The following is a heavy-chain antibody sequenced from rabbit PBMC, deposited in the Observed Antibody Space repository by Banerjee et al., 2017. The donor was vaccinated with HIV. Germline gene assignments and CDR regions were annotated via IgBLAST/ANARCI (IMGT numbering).Heavy chain of an antibody. CDR1: GFIFSSYG. D-gene: IGHD8-1*01. CDR3: ARKDAGSSPFNL. CDR2: IDPVFGST. J-gene: IGHJ4*01. V-gene: IGHV1S39*01. Sequence: QEQLVESGGGLVQPGGSLKLSCKVSGFIFSSYGMSWVRQAPGKGLEWIGYIDPVFGSTYYAGWVNGRFTISKTSSTTVTLQMTSLTAADTATYFCARKDAGSSPFNLWGQGTLVTVS.